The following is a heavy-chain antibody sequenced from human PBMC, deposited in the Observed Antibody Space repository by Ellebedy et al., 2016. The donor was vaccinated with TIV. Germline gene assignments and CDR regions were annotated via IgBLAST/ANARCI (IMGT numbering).Heavy chain of an antibody. V-gene: IGHV3-30*18. Sequence: GGSLRLSCAASGFTFSSYGMYWVRQAPGKGLEWVAVISYDGSNKYYADSVKGRFTIPRDNSKNTLYLQMNSLRAEDTAVYYCAKTFRASSSGQVYYYYGMDVWGQGTTVTVSS. D-gene: IGHD6-6*01. CDR2: ISYDGSNK. CDR1: GFTFSSYG. J-gene: IGHJ6*02. CDR3: AKTFRASSSGQVYYYYGMDV.